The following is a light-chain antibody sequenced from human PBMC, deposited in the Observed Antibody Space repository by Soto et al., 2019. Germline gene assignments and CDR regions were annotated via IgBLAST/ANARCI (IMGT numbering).Light chain of an antibody. CDR2: DVT. J-gene: IGLJ3*02. CDR1: SRDVGGYDF. Sequence: QSALTQPRSVSGSPGPSVTLSCTGTSRDVGGYDFVSWYQQHPGKAPKLIIYDVTKRPSGVPDRFSGSKSGNSASLTISGLQAEDEADYYCSSYTSSGPWVFGGGTKVTVL. V-gene: IGLV2-11*01. CDR3: SSYTSSGPWV.